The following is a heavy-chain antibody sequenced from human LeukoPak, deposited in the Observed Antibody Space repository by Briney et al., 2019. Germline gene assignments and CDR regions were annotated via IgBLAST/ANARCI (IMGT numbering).Heavy chain of an antibody. Sequence: GGSLRLSCAASGFTFNRHWMHWLRHAPGKGLVWVSRSNSDGSSTVYADSVKGRYTISRDNAKNTLYLQMNSLRAEDTAVYYCARGAGIYYTTGWTGWFDPWSQGTLVTVSS. CDR2: SNSDGSST. J-gene: IGHJ5*02. CDR1: GFTFNRHW. D-gene: IGHD6-19*01. V-gene: IGHV3-74*01. CDR3: ARGAGIYYTTGWTGWFDP.